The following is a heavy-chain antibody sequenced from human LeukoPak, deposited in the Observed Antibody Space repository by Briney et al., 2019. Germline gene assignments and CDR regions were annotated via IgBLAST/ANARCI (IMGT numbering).Heavy chain of an antibody. Sequence: SETLSLTCTVPGDSISNYYWSWIRQPAGKGLEWIGRVYVTGSTNLNPALQSRVTMSVDTSKNQFSLKLTSVTAADTAVYYCARDRQWLVDHWGQGTLVTVSS. CDR2: VYVTGST. CDR3: ARDRQWLVDH. V-gene: IGHV4-4*07. D-gene: IGHD6-19*01. CDR1: GDSISNYY. J-gene: IGHJ5*02.